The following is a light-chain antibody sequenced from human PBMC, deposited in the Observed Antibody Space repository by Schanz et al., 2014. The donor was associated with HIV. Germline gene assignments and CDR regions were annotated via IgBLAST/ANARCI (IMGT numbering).Light chain of an antibody. J-gene: IGKJ2*01. V-gene: IGKV4-1*01. Sequence: DIVMAQSPDSLAVSLGERATIHCKSSQSVLYSSNNKNYLAWYQQKPGQPPRLLIYWASTRESGVPDRFSGSGSGTDFTLTISGLQAEDVAVYYCQQYYSIPYTFGQGTKLEMK. CDR1: QSVLYSSNNKNY. CDR3: QQYYSIPYT. CDR2: WAS.